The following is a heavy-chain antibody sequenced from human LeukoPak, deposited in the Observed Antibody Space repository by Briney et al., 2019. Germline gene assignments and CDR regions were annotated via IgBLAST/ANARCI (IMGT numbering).Heavy chain of an antibody. CDR3: ARDSLASLDY. CDR1: GGSMSNYY. Sequence: MTSETLSLTCTVSGGSMSNYYWSWIRQPPGKGLEWIGYIYYSGATKYNPSLQSRVTISADTSKNQFSLKLTSATAADTAIYYCARDSLASLDYWGQGTLVAVSS. CDR2: IYYSGAT. J-gene: IGHJ4*02. V-gene: IGHV4-59*01.